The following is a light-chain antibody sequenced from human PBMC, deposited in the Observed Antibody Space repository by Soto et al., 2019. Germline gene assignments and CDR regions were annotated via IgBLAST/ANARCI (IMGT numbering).Light chain of an antibody. CDR3: QQYDTLPPFT. V-gene: IGKV1-33*01. Sequence: DIQMTQSPSSLSASVGDRVTITCQASQDISNFLNWYQQKPGTAPKLLIYDASNLETGVPSRFSGSGSETDFTFTISSLQPEDIATYYCQQYDTLPPFTFGPGTKVDIK. CDR1: QDISNF. CDR2: DAS. J-gene: IGKJ3*01.